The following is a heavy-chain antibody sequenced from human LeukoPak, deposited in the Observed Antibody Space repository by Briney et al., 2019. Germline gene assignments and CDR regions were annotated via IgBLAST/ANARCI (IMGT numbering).Heavy chain of an antibody. CDR1: GFSFSTYS. D-gene: IGHD3-3*01. CDR3: ARCFQDASGYHLSFDN. CDR2: MSTDGTYI. J-gene: IGHJ4*02. V-gene: IGHV3-21*06. Sequence: GGSLRLSCAASGFSFSTYSMDWVRQAPGKGLEWVASMSTDGTYIHYADSVKDRFTISRDDGKNSLNLEMNSLRVEDTASYYCARCFQDASGYHLSFDNWGRGTLVTVSS.